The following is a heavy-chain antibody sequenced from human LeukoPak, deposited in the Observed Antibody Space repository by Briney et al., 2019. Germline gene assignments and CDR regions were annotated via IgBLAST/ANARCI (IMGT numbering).Heavy chain of an antibody. Sequence: PSETLSLTCTVSGGSISGYYWSWIRQPPGKGLEWIGYIYYSGSTNYNPSLKSRVTISVDTSKNQFSLKLSSVTAADTAVYYCARDPDYDILTGKGDYWGQGTLVTVSS. V-gene: IGHV4-59*12. D-gene: IGHD3-9*01. CDR3: ARDPDYDILTGKGDY. CDR1: GGSISGYY. J-gene: IGHJ4*02. CDR2: IYYSGST.